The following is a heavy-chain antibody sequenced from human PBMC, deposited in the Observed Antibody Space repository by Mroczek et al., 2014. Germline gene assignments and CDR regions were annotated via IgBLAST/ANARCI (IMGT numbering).Heavy chain of an antibody. J-gene: IGHJ5*02. CDR2: IYYSGST. D-gene: IGHD3-22*01. CDR3: ARHTSPYYYDSSGYYGSHNWFDP. Sequence: QVQLQQWGPGLVKPSETLSLTCTVSGGSISSSSYYWGWIRQPPGKGLEWIGSIYYSGSTYYNPSLKSRVTISVDTSKNQFSLKLSSVTAADTAVYYCARHTSPYYYDSSGYYGSHNWFDPWGQGTLVTVSS. CDR1: GGSISSSSYY. V-gene: IGHV4-39*01.